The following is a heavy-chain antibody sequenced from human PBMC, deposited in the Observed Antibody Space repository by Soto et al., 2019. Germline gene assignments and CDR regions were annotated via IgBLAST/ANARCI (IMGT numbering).Heavy chain of an antibody. V-gene: IGHV3-7*01. CDR3: ARDPGIAAAGTVGYFDY. CDR1: GFTFSSYW. D-gene: IGHD6-13*01. J-gene: IGHJ4*02. CDR2: IKQDGSEK. Sequence: EVQLVESGGGLVQPGGSLRLSCAASGFTFSSYWMSWVRQAPGKGLEWVANIKQDGSEKHYVDSVKGRFTISRDNDKNSLYLEMNSLRAEDTAVYYCARDPGIAAAGTVGYFDYWGQGTLVTVSS.